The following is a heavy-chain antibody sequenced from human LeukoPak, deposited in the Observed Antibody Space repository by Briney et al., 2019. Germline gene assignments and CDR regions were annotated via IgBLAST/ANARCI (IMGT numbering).Heavy chain of an antibody. CDR2: IWSSGDVT. Sequence: PGGSLRLSCAGSGCSFSNFEMNWVRQAPGRGLEWVAYIWSSGDVTHYADSVKDRFTISRDNVKNSLYLQMNTLRVEDTAVYYCAIERSFCEGDCSDHWGQGTLVAVST. V-gene: IGHV3-48*03. J-gene: IGHJ4*02. D-gene: IGHD2-21*01. CDR3: AIERSFCEGDCSDH. CDR1: GCSFSNFE.